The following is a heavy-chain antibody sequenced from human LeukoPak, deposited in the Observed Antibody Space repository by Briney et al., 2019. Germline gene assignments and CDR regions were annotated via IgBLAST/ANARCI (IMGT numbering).Heavy chain of an antibody. CDR2: VYYNGST. Sequence: PSETLSLTCTVSGGSISSYYRSWIRQPPGGGLEWIGYVYYNGSTNYNPSLKRRVTISLDTSKSQFSLKLRSVTAADTAVYYCARSGLDSRYYFGMDVWGQGTTVTVSS. V-gene: IGHV4-59*01. J-gene: IGHJ6*02. D-gene: IGHD5-12*01. CDR3: ARSGLDSRYYFGMDV. CDR1: GGSISSYY.